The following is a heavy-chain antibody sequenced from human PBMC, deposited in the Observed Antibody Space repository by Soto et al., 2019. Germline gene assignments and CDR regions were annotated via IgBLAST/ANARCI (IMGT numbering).Heavy chain of an antibody. CDR2: IVVGSGNT. CDR3: AEDPYRITMIVASFPGAFDI. Sequence: SSVKVSCKASGFTFTSSAVQWVRQARGQRLEWIGWIVVGSGNTNYAQKFQERVTITRDMSTSTAYMELSSLRSEDTAVYYCAEDPYRITMIVASFPGAFDIWGQGTMVTVSS. D-gene: IGHD3-22*01. CDR1: GFTFTSSA. J-gene: IGHJ3*02. V-gene: IGHV1-58*01.